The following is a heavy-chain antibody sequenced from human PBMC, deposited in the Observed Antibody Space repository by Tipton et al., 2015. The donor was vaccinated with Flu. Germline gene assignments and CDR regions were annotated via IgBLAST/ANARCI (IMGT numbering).Heavy chain of an antibody. V-gene: IGHV1-18*01. Sequence: QVQLVQSGVEVKKPGASVKVSCKAPGYTFTNFGITWVRQAPGQGLEWMGWISGYNGDTNYAEKLQGRVTMTTDASTHTAYMELRSLKSDDTAMYYCARDRGSYNIHLEYHYYYGMDVWGQGTTVTVSS. D-gene: IGHD1-26*01. CDR3: ARDRGSYNIHLEYHYYYGMDV. CDR2: ISGYNGDT. CDR1: GYTFTNFG. J-gene: IGHJ6*02.